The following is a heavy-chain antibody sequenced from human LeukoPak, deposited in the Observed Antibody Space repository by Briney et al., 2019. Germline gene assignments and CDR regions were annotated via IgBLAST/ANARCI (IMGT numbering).Heavy chain of an antibody. CDR3: ARGPAVAGYYYYYYMDV. CDR1: GGSISSYY. V-gene: IGHV4-4*07. D-gene: IGHD6-19*01. CDR2: IYTSGST. Sequence: PSETLSLTCTVSGGSISSYYWSWIRQPAGKGLEWIGRIYTSGSTNYNPSLESRVTMSVDTSKNQFSLKLSSVTAADTAVYYCARGPAVAGYYYYYYMDVWGKGTTVTVSS. J-gene: IGHJ6*03.